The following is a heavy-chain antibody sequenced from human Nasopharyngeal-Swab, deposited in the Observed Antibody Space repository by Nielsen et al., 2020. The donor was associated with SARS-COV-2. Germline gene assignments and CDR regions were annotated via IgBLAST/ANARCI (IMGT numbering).Heavy chain of an antibody. V-gene: IGHV3-23*01. CDR1: GFTFTNRA. Sequence: GGSLRLSCAASGFTFTNRAMSWVRQGPGRGLEWVSSISGSGSGTYYANSVRGRFTISRDNSNNTLFLQMSNLRAGDTAMYYCAKHLTVTTRTLNYWGQGTLVTVSS. CDR2: ISGSGSGT. J-gene: IGHJ4*02. CDR3: AKHLTVTTRTLNY. D-gene: IGHD4-17*01.